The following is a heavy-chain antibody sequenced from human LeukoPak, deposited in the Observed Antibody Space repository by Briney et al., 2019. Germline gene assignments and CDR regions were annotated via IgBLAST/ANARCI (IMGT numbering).Heavy chain of an antibody. CDR3: ARTPSRTRVFDY. CDR2: IYHSGST. D-gene: IGHD3-10*01. V-gene: IGHV4-31*01. Sequence: SQTLSLTCTVSNGSISSVGYYWSRIRQNPGKGLEFIGYIYHSGSTYYNPSLKRPITISMDTSENQFSLRLTAVTAADSAIYYCARTPSRTRVFDYWGQGTLVTVSS. J-gene: IGHJ4*02. CDR1: NGSISSVGYY.